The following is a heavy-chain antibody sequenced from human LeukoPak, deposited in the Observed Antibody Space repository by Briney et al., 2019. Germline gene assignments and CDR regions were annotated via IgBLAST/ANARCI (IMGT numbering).Heavy chain of an antibody. CDR3: AKDVGKWESLHFFDY. CDR1: GFTFSTNT. V-gene: IGHV3-23*01. CDR2: ISGSGAST. Sequence: GGSLRLSCLTSGFTFSTNTMSWVRQAPGKGLEWISGISGSGASTYYADSVTGRFTISRDNSRNTLYLQMSSLRGDDTAVYYCAKDVGKWESLHFFDYWGQGTLVTVSS. D-gene: IGHD1-26*01. J-gene: IGHJ4*02.